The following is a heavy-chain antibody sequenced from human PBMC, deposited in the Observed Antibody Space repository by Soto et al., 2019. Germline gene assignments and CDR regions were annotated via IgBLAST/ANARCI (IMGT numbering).Heavy chain of an antibody. J-gene: IGHJ6*02. V-gene: IGHV1-69*13. D-gene: IGHD1-1*01. CDR3: ARSKGVARLERQGYYYYGMDV. CDR1: GGTFSSYA. CDR2: IIPIFGTA. Sequence: SVKVSCKASGGTFSSYAISWVRQAPGQGLEWMGGIIPIFGTANYAQKFQGRVTITADESTSTAYMELSSLRSEDTAVYYCARSKGVARLERQGYYYYGMDVWGQGTTVTVSS.